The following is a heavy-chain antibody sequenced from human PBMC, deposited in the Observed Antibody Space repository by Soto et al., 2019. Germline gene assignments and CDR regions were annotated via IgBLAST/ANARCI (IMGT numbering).Heavy chain of an antibody. Sequence: GGSLRLSCAASGFTFDDYTMHWVRQAPGKGLEWVSLISWDGGSTYYADSVKGRFTISRDNSKNSLYLQMNSLRTEDTALYYCAKDQNALGKGPNSSGWLDYWGQGTLVTVSS. CDR2: ISWDGGST. CDR1: GFTFDDYT. V-gene: IGHV3-43*01. J-gene: IGHJ4*02. D-gene: IGHD6-19*01. CDR3: AKDQNALGKGPNSSGWLDY.